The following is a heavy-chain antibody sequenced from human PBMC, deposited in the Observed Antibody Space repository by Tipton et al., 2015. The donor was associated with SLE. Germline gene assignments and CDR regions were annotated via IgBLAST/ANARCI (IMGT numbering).Heavy chain of an antibody. CDR2: IYYRGNT. V-gene: IGHV4-59*11. CDR1: GGSISSHY. D-gene: IGHD2-15*01. CDR3: ARDGRGYCDNSGCSEYHWFDP. Sequence: TLSLTCTVSGGSISSHYWSWFRQPPGKGLEWIGYIYYRGNTKYNPSLNSRVTISLDTSRTQFSLKLSSVTVADTAVYYCARDGRGYCDNSGCSEYHWFDPWGQGTLVTVSS. J-gene: IGHJ5*02.